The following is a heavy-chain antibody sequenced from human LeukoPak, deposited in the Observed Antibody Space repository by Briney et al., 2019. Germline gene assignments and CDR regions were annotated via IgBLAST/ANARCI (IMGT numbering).Heavy chain of an antibody. V-gene: IGHV4-30-4*08. CDR2: IYYSGST. CDR1: GGSISSGDYY. Sequence: PSETLSLTCTVSGGSISSGDYYWSWIRQPPGKGLEWIGYIYYSGSTYYNPSLKSRVTISVDTSKNQFSLKLSSVTAADTAVYYCARHDIMGRAFDIWGQGTMVTVSS. J-gene: IGHJ3*02. CDR3: ARHDIMGRAFDI. D-gene: IGHD5-12*01.